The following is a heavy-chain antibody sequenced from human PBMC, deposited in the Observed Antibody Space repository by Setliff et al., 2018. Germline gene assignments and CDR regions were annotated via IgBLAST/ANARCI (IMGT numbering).Heavy chain of an antibody. D-gene: IGHD3-16*01. CDR3: ARTTGYRLEGDFDY. CDR1: GFTFSNYY. V-gene: IGHV3-11*01. J-gene: IGHJ4*02. Sequence: GGSLRLSCAASGFTFSNYYMTWIRQAPGKGLEWISYNHDSGNPTYYADSVKGRFTVSRDNAKNSLYLQMTSLRAEDTAIYYCARTTGYRLEGDFDYWGQGTLVTVSS. CDR2: NHDSGNPT.